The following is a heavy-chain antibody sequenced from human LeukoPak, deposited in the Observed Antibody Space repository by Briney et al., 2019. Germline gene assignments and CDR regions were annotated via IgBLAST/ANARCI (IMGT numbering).Heavy chain of an antibody. D-gene: IGHD5-18*01. CDR2: IYPGDSDT. CDR3: ARHSDGNFGSLVDY. CDR1: GYSFTNYW. Sequence: GESLKISCKGSGYSFTNYWIGWVRQMPGKGLEWMWIIYPGDSDTRYSPSFQGQGTISVDKSISTAYLQWSSLEASGTATYYCARHSDGNFGSLVDYWGQGTLVTVSS. V-gene: IGHV5-51*01. J-gene: IGHJ4*02.